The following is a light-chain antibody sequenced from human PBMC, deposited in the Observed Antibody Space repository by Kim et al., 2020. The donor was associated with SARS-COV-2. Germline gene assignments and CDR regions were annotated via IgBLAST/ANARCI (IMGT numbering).Light chain of an antibody. Sequence: GKTARITCGGNNIGSKRVHWYQQKPGQAPVLVIYYDSDRPSGIPERFSGSNSGNTATLTISRVEAGDEADYYCQVWDSSSDHPAYVFGTGTKVTVL. J-gene: IGLJ1*01. CDR3: QVWDSSSDHPAYV. CDR1: NIGSKR. CDR2: YDS. V-gene: IGLV3-21*04.